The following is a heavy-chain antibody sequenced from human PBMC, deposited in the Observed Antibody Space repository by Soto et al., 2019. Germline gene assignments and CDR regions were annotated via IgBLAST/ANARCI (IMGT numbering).Heavy chain of an antibody. D-gene: IGHD2-21*02. CDR3: ARDQGDG. Sequence: HPGWSLRLSCASSVFTFISYGMHWVRQAPGKGLEWVAVIWYDGSDTYYADSVKGRFTISRDNSKNTLYLQMNSLRADDTAVYYCARDQGDGWGQGTLVTVSS. J-gene: IGHJ4*02. V-gene: IGHV3-33*01. CDR1: VFTFISYG. CDR2: IWYDGSDT.